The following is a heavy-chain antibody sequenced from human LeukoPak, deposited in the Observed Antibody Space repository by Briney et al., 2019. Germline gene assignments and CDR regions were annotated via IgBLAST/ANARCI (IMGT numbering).Heavy chain of an antibody. Sequence: ASVKVSCKACGYAFTGGYMCWLRQAPGQGLEWMGWINPNSGGTNYAQKFQGRVTMTRDTSISTAYMELSRLRSDDTAVYYCARGPLYSSSWLDYWGQGTLVTVSS. CDR2: INPNSGGT. CDR1: GYAFTGGY. J-gene: IGHJ4*02. CDR3: ARGPLYSSSWLDY. D-gene: IGHD6-13*01. V-gene: IGHV1-2*02.